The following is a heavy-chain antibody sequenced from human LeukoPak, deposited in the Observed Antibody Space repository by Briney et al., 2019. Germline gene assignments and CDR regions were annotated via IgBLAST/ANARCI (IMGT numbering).Heavy chain of an antibody. CDR2: IYYSGST. V-gene: IGHV4-59*01. D-gene: IGHD2-2*02. CDR1: GGSISSYY. CDR3: ARLYGTVDY. Sequence: PSGTLSLTCTVSGGSISSYYWSWIRQPPGKGLEWIGYIYYSGSTNYNPSLKSRVTISVDTSKNQFSLKLSSVTAADTAVYYCARLYGTVDYWGQGTLVTVSS. J-gene: IGHJ4*02.